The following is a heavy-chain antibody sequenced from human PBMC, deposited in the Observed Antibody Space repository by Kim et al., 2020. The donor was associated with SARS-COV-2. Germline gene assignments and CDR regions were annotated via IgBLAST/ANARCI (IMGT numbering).Heavy chain of an antibody. CDR3: ARRHDSSGYPFDL. D-gene: IGHD3-22*01. J-gene: IGHJ2*01. V-gene: IGHV5-51*01. Sequence: YSPTFQGQVTISADKSISTAYLQWSSLKASDTAMYYCARRHDSSGYPFDLWGRGTLVTVSS.